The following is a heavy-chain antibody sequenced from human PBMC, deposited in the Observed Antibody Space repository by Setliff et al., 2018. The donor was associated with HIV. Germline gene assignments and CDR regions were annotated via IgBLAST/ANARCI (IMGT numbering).Heavy chain of an antibody. V-gene: IGHV4-61*02. CDR1: GGSISSGSYY. CDR2: IYTSGKT. J-gene: IGHJ3*02. CDR3: ARDVTVVWGVSFFYVFDI. Sequence: NPSETLSLTCTVSGGSISSGSYYWTWIRQSAGKGLEWIGRIYTSGKTSYNPSLKSRVTISADTSKSQFSLKLTSVTAADTAIYYCARDVTVVWGVSFFYVFDIWGQGTMVTVSS. D-gene: IGHD3-10*01.